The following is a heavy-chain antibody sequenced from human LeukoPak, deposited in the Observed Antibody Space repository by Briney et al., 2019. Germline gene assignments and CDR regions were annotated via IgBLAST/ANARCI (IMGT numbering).Heavy chain of an antibody. CDR1: GFTFTNYW. J-gene: IGHJ4*03. CDR3: ARENFVN. D-gene: IGHD1-7*01. CDR2: IKPDGSDQ. V-gene: IGHV3-7*05. Sequence: WGSLRLSCAASGFTFTNYWMNWVRQAPGKGLEWVANIKPDGSDQYYVDSVKGRFTISRDNAKNSLSLQMNSLRAEDTAVYYCARENFVNWGDGKPVAVSS.